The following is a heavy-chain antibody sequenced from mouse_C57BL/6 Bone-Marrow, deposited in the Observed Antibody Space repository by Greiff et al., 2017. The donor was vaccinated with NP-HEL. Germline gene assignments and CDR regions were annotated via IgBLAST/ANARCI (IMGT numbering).Heavy chain of an antibody. D-gene: IGHD1-1*01. CDR1: GYAFSSYW. CDR2: IYPGDGDT. V-gene: IGHV1-80*01. Sequence: QVQLKESGAELVKPGASVKISCKASGYAFSSYWMNWVKQRPGKGLEWIGQIYPGDGDTNYNGKFKGKATLTADKSSSTAYMQLSSLTSEDSAVYFCARRDGWWYFDVWGTGTTVTGSS. J-gene: IGHJ1*03. CDR3: ARRDGWWYFDV.